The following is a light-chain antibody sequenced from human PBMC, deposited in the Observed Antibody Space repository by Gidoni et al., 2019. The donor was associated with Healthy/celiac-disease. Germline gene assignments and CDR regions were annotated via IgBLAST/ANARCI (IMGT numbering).Light chain of an antibody. J-gene: IGLJ2*01. CDR3: QVWDSSSDHVV. CDR2: DDS. CDR1: NIGSKR. Sequence: VLTSPPPVSMAPGQTARITCGGNNIGSKRVHWYQQKPGQAPVLVVYDDSDRPSGIPERFSGSNSGNTATLTISRVEAGDEADYYCQVWDSSSDHVVFGGGTKLTVL. V-gene: IGLV3-21*02.